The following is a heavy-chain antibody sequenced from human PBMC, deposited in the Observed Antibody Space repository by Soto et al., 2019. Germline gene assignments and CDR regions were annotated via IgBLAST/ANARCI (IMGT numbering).Heavy chain of an antibody. Sequence: QVQLVQSGAEVKKPGASVKVSCKASGSTFPSSTVSWVRQAPGQGLEWMGWINAHNGNTKYAQKFQGRITMTTDTSTGTGYMELRSLRSDDTARYFCAIADYGDPDYWGQGTLVTVSS. CDR2: INAHNGNT. CDR3: AIADYGDPDY. D-gene: IGHD4-17*01. V-gene: IGHV1-18*01. J-gene: IGHJ4*02. CDR1: GSTFPSST.